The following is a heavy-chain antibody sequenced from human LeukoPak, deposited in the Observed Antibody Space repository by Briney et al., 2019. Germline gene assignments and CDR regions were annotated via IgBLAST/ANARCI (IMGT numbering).Heavy chain of an antibody. D-gene: IGHD3-22*01. CDR1: GFTLSSFG. CDR2: IWYDGSNK. V-gene: IGHV3-33*01. J-gene: IGHJ4*02. Sequence: GGSLRLSCAASGFTLSSFGMHWVRQAPGKGLEWVAVIWYDGSNKYYADSVKGRFTISRDNSKNTLYLQMNSLRAGDTAVYYCARELPPVVTYYFDYWGQGTLVTVSS. CDR3: ARELPPVVTYYFDY.